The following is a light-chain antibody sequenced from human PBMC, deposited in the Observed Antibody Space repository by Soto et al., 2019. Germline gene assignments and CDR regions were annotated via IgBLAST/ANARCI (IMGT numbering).Light chain of an antibody. Sequence: DIPMTQSPSTLSASVGDIVNITCRASQSISTWLAWYQQKPGEAPKLLMYKASSLDSGVPSRFSGSGSGTEFALTISGLQPEEFATAYCHHYNGFSYPVTLGPGTKVDIK. CDR3: HHYNGFSYPVT. CDR1: QSISTW. J-gene: IGKJ3*01. V-gene: IGKV1-5*03. CDR2: KAS.